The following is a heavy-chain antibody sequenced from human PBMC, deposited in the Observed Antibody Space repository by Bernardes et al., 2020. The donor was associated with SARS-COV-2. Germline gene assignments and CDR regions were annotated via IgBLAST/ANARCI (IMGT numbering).Heavy chain of an antibody. CDR2: ISYDGSNK. J-gene: IGHJ6*02. CDR1: GFTFSSYA. V-gene: IGHV3-30-3*01. D-gene: IGHD6-19*01. CDR3: ARDGIAVAGTFSPYFYYYYGMDV. Sequence: LRLSCAASGFTFSSYAMHWVRQAPGKGLEWVAVISYDGSNKYYADSVKGRFTISRDNSKNTLYLQMNSLRAEDTAVYYCARDGIAVAGTFSPYFYYYYGMDVWGQGTTVTVSS.